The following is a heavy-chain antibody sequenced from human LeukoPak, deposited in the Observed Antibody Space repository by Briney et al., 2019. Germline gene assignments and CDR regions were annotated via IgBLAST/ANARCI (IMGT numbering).Heavy chain of an antibody. CDR3: ARQVTVGPTHFDY. V-gene: IGHV5-51*01. CDR1: GYSFSSHY. J-gene: IGHJ4*02. Sequence: GESLKISCKGSGYSFSSHYIAWLRQMPGKGLEWMGIIYPGDSATKYSPSFQGQVTISADKSINTAYLQWSSLKASDTAMYYCARQVTVGPTHFDYWGPGTVVTVSS. D-gene: IGHD1-26*01. CDR2: IYPGDSAT.